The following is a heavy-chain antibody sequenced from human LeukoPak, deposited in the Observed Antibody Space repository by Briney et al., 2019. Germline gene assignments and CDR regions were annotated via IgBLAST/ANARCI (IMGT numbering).Heavy chain of an antibody. CDR3: ARDGGYCSSISCHFDY. CDR1: GFTFSTYA. V-gene: IGHV3-64*02. CDR2: ISSNGGNT. J-gene: IGHJ4*02. D-gene: IGHD2-2*01. Sequence: GGSLRLSCAASGFTFSTYAMHWVRQAPGKGLEYVSAISSNGGNTYYEDSVKGRFTISRDNSKNTLYLQMGSLRAGDMAVYYCARDGGYCSSISCHFDYWGQGTLVTVSS.